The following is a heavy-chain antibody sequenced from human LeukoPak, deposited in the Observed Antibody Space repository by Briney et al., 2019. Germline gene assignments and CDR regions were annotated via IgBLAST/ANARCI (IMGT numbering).Heavy chain of an antibody. Sequence: GGSLRLSCAASGFTSDDYGITFDDYGMSWVRQAPGKGLEWVSGINWNGGSTGYADSVKGRFTISRDNAKNSLYLQMNSLRAEDTALYYCARAQYDSSRYYFGDGFDIWGQGTMVTVSS. D-gene: IGHD3-22*01. CDR1: GFTSDDYGITFDDYG. J-gene: IGHJ3*02. CDR2: INWNGGST. V-gene: IGHV3-20*04. CDR3: ARAQYDSSRYYFGDGFDI.